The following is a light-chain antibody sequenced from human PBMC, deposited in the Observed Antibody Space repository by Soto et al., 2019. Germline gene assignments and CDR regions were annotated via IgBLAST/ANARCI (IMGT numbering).Light chain of an antibody. CDR2: GAS. J-gene: IGKJ1*01. CDR3: HQYNNWPRGT. Sequence: EIVMTQSPATLPVSPGERVTLSCRASPTVSSTLAWYQQKPVQAPRLLIYGASTRATGIPARFSGSGSGPEFTLTISSLLSEDFAVYYCHQYNNWPRGTFGHGTKVEIK. V-gene: IGKV3-15*01. CDR1: PTVSST.